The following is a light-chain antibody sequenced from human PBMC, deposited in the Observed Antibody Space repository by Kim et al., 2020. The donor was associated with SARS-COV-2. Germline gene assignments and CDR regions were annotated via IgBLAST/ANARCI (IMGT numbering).Light chain of an antibody. CDR3: QKHGSSPRT. Sequence: PGGRATLFCMAGQIVADNDLAWYQQKPGPAPRLVIYGASSWATGISDRFSCSGSGTDFTLTISRLEPEDFAVYYCQKHGSSPRTFGPGTKVDIK. CDR2: GAS. J-gene: IGKJ3*01. V-gene: IGKV3-20*01. CDR1: QIVADND.